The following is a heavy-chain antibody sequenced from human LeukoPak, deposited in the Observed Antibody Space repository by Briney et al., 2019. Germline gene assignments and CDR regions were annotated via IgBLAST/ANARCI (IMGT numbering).Heavy chain of an antibody. Sequence: ASVKVSRSASGYSFSSHYMHWVRQAPGQGLEWMGIINPSGDGTSYAQKFQGRVTMTRDTSTSTVYMEVSSLRSEDTAVYYCAREVTIGVGATDYWGQGTLGTVSS. CDR3: AREVTIGVGATDY. D-gene: IGHD1-26*01. J-gene: IGHJ4*02. V-gene: IGHV1-46*01. CDR1: GYSFSSHY. CDR2: INPSGDGT.